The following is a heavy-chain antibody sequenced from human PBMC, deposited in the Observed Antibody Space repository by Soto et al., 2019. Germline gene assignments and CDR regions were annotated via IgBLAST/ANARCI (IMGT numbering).Heavy chain of an antibody. D-gene: IGHD6-19*01. J-gene: IGHJ4*02. CDR1: VGTFSSYT. CDR3: AADSGWPY. Sequence: GASVTVCCKASVGTFSSYTISWVRQARGQRPEWIGRIVPGLGIANYAQKFQERVIITGDMSTSTAYVELSSLSSEDTAVYYCAADSGWPYSGQGTLVTVSS. V-gene: IGHV1-69*02. CDR2: IVPGLGIA.